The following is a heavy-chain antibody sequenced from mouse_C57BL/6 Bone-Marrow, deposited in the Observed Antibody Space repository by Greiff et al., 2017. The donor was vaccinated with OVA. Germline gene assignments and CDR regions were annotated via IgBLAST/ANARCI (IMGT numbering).Heavy chain of an antibody. Sequence: ESGPGLVKPSQSLSLTCSVTGYSITSGYYWNWIRQFPGNKLEWMGYISYDGSNNYNPSLKNRISITRDTSKNQFFLKLNSVTTEDTATYYCARRDGYYVLDYWGQGTTLTVSS. CDR3: ARRDGYYVLDY. CDR1: GYSITSGYY. CDR2: ISYDGSN. V-gene: IGHV3-6*01. D-gene: IGHD2-3*01. J-gene: IGHJ2*01.